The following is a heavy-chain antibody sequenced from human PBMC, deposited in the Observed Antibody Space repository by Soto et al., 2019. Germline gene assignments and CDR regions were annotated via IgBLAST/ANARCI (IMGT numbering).Heavy chain of an antibody. CDR2: ISWNSGSI. CDR3: AKVTGYSSGWCPDAFAI. CDR1: GFTFDDYA. Sequence: GGSLRISCAASGFTFDDYAMHWVRQAPGKGLEWVSGISWNSGSIGYADSVKGRFTISRDNAKNSLYLQMNSLRAEDTALYYCAKVTGYSSGWCPDAFAIWGQGTMVPGSS. D-gene: IGHD6-19*01. V-gene: IGHV3-9*01. J-gene: IGHJ3*02.